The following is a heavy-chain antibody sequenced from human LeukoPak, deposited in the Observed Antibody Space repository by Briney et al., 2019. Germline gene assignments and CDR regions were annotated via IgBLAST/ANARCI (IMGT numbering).Heavy chain of an antibody. CDR1: GYSFTSYW. D-gene: IGHD5-24*01. CDR2: IYPGDSGT. Sequence: ESLKISCKGSGYSFTSYWIGWVRQMSGKGLEWMGIIYPGDSGTRYSPSFQGQVTISADKSISTAYLQWSSLKASDTAMYYCARHSPDGPPAVDYWGQGTLVTVSS. CDR3: ARHSPDGPPAVDY. J-gene: IGHJ4*02. V-gene: IGHV5-51*01.